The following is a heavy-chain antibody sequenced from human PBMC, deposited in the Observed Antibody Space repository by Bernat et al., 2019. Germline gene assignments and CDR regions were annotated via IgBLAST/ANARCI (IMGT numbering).Heavy chain of an antibody. D-gene: IGHD3-9*01. J-gene: IGHJ4*02. CDR1: GFTFSSYS. V-gene: IGHV3-15*01. CDR2: IKSKTDGGTT. CDR3: TTLYYDILTGYYIDY. Sequence: EVQLVESGGGLVQPGGSLRLSCAASGFTFSSYSMNWVRQAPGKGLEWVGRIKSKTDGGTTDYAAPVKGRFTISRDDSKNTLYLQMNSLKTEDTAVYYCTTLYYDILTGYYIDYWGQGTLVTVSS.